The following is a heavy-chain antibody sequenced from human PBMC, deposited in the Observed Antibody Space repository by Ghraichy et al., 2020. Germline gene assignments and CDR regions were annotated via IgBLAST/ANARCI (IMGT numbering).Heavy chain of an antibody. V-gene: IGHV2-5*02. J-gene: IGHJ6*02. CDR2: IYWDDEK. D-gene: IGHD2-21*02. Sequence: SGPTLVKPTQTLTLTCTFSGFSLSTSGVGVGWIRQPPGKALEWLALIYWDDEKRYSPSLKSRLAITKDTSKDQVVLTMTSMDPVDTATYYCVHRVTSAYNYYGMDVWGQGTTVTVSS. CDR1: GFSLSTSGVG. CDR3: VHRVTSAYNYYGMDV.